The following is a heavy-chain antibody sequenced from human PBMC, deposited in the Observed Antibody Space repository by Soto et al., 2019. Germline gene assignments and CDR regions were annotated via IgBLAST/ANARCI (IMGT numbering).Heavy chain of an antibody. CDR1: GFTFSSYG. D-gene: IGHD3-22*01. J-gene: IGHJ4*02. Sequence: GGSLRLSCAASGFTFSSYGMHWVRQAPGKGLEWVAVIWYDGSNKYYADSVKGRFTISRDNSKNTLYLQMNSLRAEDTAVYYCARDREYYYDSSGYYYSSGYFDYWGQGTLVTVS. CDR2: IWYDGSNK. CDR3: ARDREYYYDSSGYYYSSGYFDY. V-gene: IGHV3-33*01.